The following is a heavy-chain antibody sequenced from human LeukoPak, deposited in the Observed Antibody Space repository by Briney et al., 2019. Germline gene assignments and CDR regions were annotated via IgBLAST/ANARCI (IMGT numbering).Heavy chain of an antibody. CDR3: ARDMEYQLPQQGSYYYYMDV. D-gene: IGHD2-2*01. CDR2: INPNSGGT. Sequence: GASVKVSCKASGYTSTGYYMPWVRQAPGQGLEWMGWINPNSGGTNYAQKFQGRVTMTRDTSISTAYMELSRLRSDDTAVYYCARDMEYQLPQQGSYYYYMDVWGKGTTVSVSS. CDR1: GYTSTGYY. V-gene: IGHV1-2*02. J-gene: IGHJ6*03.